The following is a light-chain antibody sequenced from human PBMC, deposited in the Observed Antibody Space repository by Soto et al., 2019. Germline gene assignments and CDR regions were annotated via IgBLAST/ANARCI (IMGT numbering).Light chain of an antibody. J-gene: IGKJ5*01. CDR1: QGISSH. V-gene: IGKV1-9*01. CDR2: AAS. Sequence: IQLTQSPSSPSASVGDRVTITCRASQGISSHLAWYQQKPGKAPKLLIYAASTLQTGVPSRFSGGGSGTDFTLTLSSLQPEDFATYYCQQVNSFPSTFGQGTRLEIK. CDR3: QQVNSFPST.